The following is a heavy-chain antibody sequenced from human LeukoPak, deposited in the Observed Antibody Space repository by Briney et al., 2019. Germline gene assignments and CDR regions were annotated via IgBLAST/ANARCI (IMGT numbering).Heavy chain of an antibody. CDR2: IYYNGHT. Sequence: SDTLSLTCTISGGSISGASIRGTTYYWGCVRQPPGKGLEWIGSIYYNGHTFFNPSLKSRVTMSLDTSRNQVSLKLSSVTAADTAVYYCVRSPKGTAVTANWFDPWGQGTLVTVSP. CDR1: GGSISGASIRGTTYY. D-gene: IGHD6-19*01. V-gene: IGHV4-39*07. CDR3: VRSPKGTAVTANWFDP. J-gene: IGHJ5*02.